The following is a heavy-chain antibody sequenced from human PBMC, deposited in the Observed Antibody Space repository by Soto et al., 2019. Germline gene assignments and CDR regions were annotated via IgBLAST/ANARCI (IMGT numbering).Heavy chain of an antibody. CDR3: ARHSPDFDWLSQFDY. D-gene: IGHD3-9*01. Sequence: PSETLSLTCTVSGGSLSSYYWSWTRQPPGKGLEWIGYIYYAGTTTYNPSLKSRVTISLDTSKNQFSLKLDSVTAADTALYYCARHSPDFDWLSQFDYWGQGTLVTVSS. CDR2: IYYAGTT. J-gene: IGHJ4*02. CDR1: GGSLSSYY. V-gene: IGHV4-59*08.